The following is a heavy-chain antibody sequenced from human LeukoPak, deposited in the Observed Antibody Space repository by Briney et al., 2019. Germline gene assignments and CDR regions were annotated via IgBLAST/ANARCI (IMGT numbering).Heavy chain of an antibody. V-gene: IGHV3-21*03. J-gene: IGHJ4*02. D-gene: IGHD6-19*01. CDR1: RFTFNSYG. CDR2: IISSSSYI. Sequence: PGGSLRLSCAASRFTFNSYGMNWLRQAPGKGLVWVSSIISSSSYIYYADSVKGRVTISRDNPKNSLYLQMNSLRAEETAVYYSARDPGRQWPVREFAYWGQGTLVTVLS. CDR3: ARDPGRQWPVREFAY.